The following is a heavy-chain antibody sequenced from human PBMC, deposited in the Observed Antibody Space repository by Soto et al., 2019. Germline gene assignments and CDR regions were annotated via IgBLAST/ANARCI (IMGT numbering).Heavy chain of an antibody. D-gene: IGHD4-4*01. CDR3: ARDDSRASPFDY. Sequence: QVQLVESGGGVVQPGTSLRLSCAASGFPFSDHGMHWVRQSPGRGLEWVAFIWHEENKKNYADSVKGRFTISRDNSKNTIYLQMNSLRAEDTAVYYCARDDSRASPFDYWGQGTLVTVAS. CDR1: GFPFSDHG. CDR2: IWHEENKK. V-gene: IGHV3-33*01. J-gene: IGHJ4*01.